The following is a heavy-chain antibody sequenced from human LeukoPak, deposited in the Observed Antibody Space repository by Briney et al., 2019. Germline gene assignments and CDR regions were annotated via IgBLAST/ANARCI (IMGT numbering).Heavy chain of an antibody. CDR1: GYTFTSYA. CDR3: ARGIAAAGTRANWFDP. V-gene: IGHV7-4-1*02. D-gene: IGHD6-13*01. Sequence: ASVKVSCKASGYTFTSYAMNWVRQATGRGLEWMGWINTNTGNPTYAQGFTGRFVFSLDTSVSTAYLQISSLKAEDTAVYYCARGIAAAGTRANWFDPWGQGTLVTVSS. J-gene: IGHJ5*02. CDR2: INTNTGNP.